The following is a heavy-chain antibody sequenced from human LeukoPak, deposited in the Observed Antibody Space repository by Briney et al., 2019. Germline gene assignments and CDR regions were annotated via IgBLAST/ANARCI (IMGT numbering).Heavy chain of an antibody. CDR2: MNPNSGNT. Sequence: ASVKVSCKASGYTFTSYDINWVRQATGQGLEWMGWMNPNSGNTGYAQKFQGRVTMTRNTSISTAYMELSSLRSEDTAVYYCARAPSEYYYDSSGYYSYWGQGTLVTVSS. CDR1: GYTFTSYD. J-gene: IGHJ4*02. D-gene: IGHD3-22*01. CDR3: ARAPSEYYYDSSGYYSY. V-gene: IGHV1-8*01.